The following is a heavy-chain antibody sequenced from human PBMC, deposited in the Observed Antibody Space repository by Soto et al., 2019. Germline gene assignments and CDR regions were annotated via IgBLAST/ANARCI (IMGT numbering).Heavy chain of an antibody. D-gene: IGHD2-8*01. Sequence: PSETLSLTCAVYGGSFSGYYWSWIRQPPGKGLEWIGEINHSGSTNYNPSLKSRVTISVDTSKNQFSLKLSSVTAADTAVYYCAMGCTNGVCYADYDGMDVWGQGTTVTVSS. V-gene: IGHV4-34*01. CDR2: INHSGST. CDR3: AMGCTNGVCYADYDGMDV. J-gene: IGHJ6*02. CDR1: GGSFSGYY.